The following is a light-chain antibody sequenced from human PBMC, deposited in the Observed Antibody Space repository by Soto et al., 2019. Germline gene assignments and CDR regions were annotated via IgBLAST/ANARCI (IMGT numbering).Light chain of an antibody. CDR1: QSISRW. Sequence: DIQMTQSPSTLCASVGDSVTMTSRASQSISRWLAWYQQEPGRAPKTLISDASSLESRIPSRFSGSESGTEFTLTIICLQPEDFATYSWQQYNTDSEAFGRGTKVDIK. V-gene: IGKV1-5*01. J-gene: IGKJ1*01. CDR2: DAS. CDR3: QQYNTDSEA.